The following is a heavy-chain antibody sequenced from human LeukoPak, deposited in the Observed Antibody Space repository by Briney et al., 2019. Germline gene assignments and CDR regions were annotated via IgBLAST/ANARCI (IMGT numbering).Heavy chain of an antibody. CDR1: GYTFANYW. CDR3: GRKISGSYYGLDY. D-gene: IGHD1-26*01. V-gene: IGHV5-51*01. Sequence: GESLKISCKVSGYTFANYWIGWVRQMPGKGLEWMGIIYPADSETRYGPSFQGQVTISVDKSISTAYLQWSSLKASDTAMYYYGRKISGSYYGLDYWGQGTLVTVSS. CDR2: IYPADSET. J-gene: IGHJ4*02.